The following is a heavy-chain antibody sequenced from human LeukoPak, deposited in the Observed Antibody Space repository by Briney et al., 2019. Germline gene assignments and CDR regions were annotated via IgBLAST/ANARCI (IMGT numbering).Heavy chain of an antibody. CDR1: GDTFTGYY. CDR3: ARIPIVVVPAAQGDNWFDP. J-gene: IGHJ5*02. V-gene: IGHV1-2*02. D-gene: IGHD2-2*01. CDR2: INPNSGGT. Sequence: ASVKVSCKASGDTFTGYYMHWVRQAPGQGLEWMGWINPNSGGTNYAQKFQGRVTMTRDTSISTAYMELSRLRSDDTAVYYCARIPIVVVPAAQGDNWFDPWGQGTLVTVS.